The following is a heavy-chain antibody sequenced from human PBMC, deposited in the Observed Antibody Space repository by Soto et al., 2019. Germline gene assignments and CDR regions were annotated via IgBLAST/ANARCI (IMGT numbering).Heavy chain of an antibody. CDR2: ISYDSTKT. CDR1: GFTFNSYG. V-gene: IGHV3-30*03. J-gene: IGHJ6*02. CDR3: ARTRSAWSDFHYYSLDV. Sequence: QVQLVESGGGVVQPGRSLRLSCAASGFTFNSYGMHWVRQGPGNGLEWVAFISYDSTKTYYADSVKGRFTISRDNSNSALYVQMNSLTGEDTALYYCARTRSAWSDFHYYSLDVWGQGTTVTVSS. D-gene: IGHD1-26*01.